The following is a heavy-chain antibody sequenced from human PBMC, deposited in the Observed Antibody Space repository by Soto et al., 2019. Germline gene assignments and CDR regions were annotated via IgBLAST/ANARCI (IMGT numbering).Heavy chain of an antibody. V-gene: IGHV1-3*01. CDR1: GYTFSSYA. CDR2: INAGYGNT. Sequence: ASVKVSCKASGYTFSSYAMHWVRQAPGQRLEWMGWINAGYGNTKSSQKFQGRVTISRDTSASTAYMELTSLGSEDTAVYYCARDTGDGTFDFWGQGTLVTVSS. J-gene: IGHJ4*02. CDR3: ARDTGDGTFDF. D-gene: IGHD7-27*01.